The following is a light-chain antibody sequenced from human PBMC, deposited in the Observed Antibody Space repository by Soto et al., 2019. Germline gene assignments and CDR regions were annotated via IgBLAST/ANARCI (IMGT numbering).Light chain of an antibody. CDR3: QHYNSYSEA. CDR2: KAS. CDR1: QSFSSW. J-gene: IGKJ1*01. Sequence: DIQMTQSPSTLSASVGDRVTITCRASQSFSSWLAWYQQKPGKAPKLLIYKASTLKSGVPSRFSGSGSGTEFTLTISSLQPDDFATYYCQHYNSYSEAFGQGTKV. V-gene: IGKV1-5*03.